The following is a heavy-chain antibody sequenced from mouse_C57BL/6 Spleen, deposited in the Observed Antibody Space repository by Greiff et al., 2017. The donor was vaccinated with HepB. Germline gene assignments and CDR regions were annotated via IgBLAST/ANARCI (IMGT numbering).Heavy chain of an antibody. V-gene: IGHV1-55*01. Sequence: VQLQQPGAELVKPGASVKMSCKASGYTFTSYWITWVKQRPGQGLEWIGDIYPGSGSTNYNEKFKSKATLTVDTSSSTAYMQLSSLTSEDSAVYYCARAFYSRGYFDVWGTGTTVTVSS. CDR3: ARAFYSRGYFDV. CDR2: IYPGSGST. J-gene: IGHJ1*03. D-gene: IGHD2-1*01. CDR1: GYTFTSYW.